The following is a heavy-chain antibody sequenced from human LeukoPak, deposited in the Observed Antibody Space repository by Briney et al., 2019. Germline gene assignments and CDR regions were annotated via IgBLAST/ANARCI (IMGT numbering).Heavy chain of an antibody. CDR3: AKDKEGVTMF. D-gene: IGHD3-10*02. V-gene: IGHV3-30*18. Sequence: GGSLRLSCAASGFTFSSYGMHWVRQVPGKGLEWVAVISYDGSNKYYADSVKGRFTISRDNSKNTLYLQMNSLRAEDTAVYYCAKDKEGVTMFRGQGTLVTVSS. CDR1: GFTFSSYG. CDR2: ISYDGSNK. J-gene: IGHJ4*02.